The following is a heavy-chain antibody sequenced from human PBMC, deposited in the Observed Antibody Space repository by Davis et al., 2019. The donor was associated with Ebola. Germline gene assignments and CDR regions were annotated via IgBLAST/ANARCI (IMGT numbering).Heavy chain of an antibody. CDR2: ISSSGSTI. V-gene: IGHV3-48*03. J-gene: IGHJ6*02. CDR3: ARDLARPRYYYYYGMDV. CDR1: GFTFSSYE. Sequence: PGGSLRLSCAASGFTFSSYEMNWVRQAPGKGLEWVSYISSSGSTIYYADSVKGRFTISRDNAKNSLYLQMNSLRAEDTAVYYCARDLARPRYYYYYGMDVWGQGTTVTVPS.